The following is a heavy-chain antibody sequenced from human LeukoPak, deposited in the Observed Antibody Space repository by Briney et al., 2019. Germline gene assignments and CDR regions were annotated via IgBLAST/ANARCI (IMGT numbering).Heavy chain of an antibody. CDR2: ISSSGTTI. CDR1: GFTFSSYE. V-gene: IGHV3-48*03. Sequence: PGGSLRLSCAASGFTFSSYEVNWVRQAPGKGLEWVSYISSSGTTIYYADSVKGRFTISRDNAKNSLYLQMNSLRAEDTAVYYCARDRGYSSSWDWGQGILVTVSS. CDR3: ARDRGYSSSWD. D-gene: IGHD6-13*01. J-gene: IGHJ4*02.